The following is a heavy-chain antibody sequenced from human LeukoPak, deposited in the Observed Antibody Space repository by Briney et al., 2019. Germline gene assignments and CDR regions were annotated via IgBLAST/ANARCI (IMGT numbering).Heavy chain of an antibody. CDR3: ARYCSGGDCYSKALDY. CDR1: GGSISSAGYS. V-gene: IGHV4-30-2*02. CDR2: IYHSGST. J-gene: IGHJ4*02. D-gene: IGHD2-15*01. Sequence: SETLSLTCAVSGGSISSAGYSWSWIRQPPGKGLEWIGYIYHSGSTYYNPSLKSRLTISVDTSLNQFSLKLNSVTAADTAVYYCARYCSGGDCYSKALDYWGQGILVTVSS.